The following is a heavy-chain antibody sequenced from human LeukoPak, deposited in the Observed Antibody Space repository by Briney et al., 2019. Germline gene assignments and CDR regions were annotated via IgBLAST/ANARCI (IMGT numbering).Heavy chain of an antibody. CDR2: IYTSGST. J-gene: IGHJ3*02. CDR3: ARADVDSVIGAFDI. Sequence: SETLSLTCTVSGGSISSYYWSWIRQPAGKGLEWIGRIYTSGSTNYNPSLKSRVTMSVDTSKNQFSLKLSSVTAADTAVYYCARADVDSVIGAFDISGQGTMVTVSS. D-gene: IGHD2-21*01. V-gene: IGHV4-4*07. CDR1: GGSISSYY.